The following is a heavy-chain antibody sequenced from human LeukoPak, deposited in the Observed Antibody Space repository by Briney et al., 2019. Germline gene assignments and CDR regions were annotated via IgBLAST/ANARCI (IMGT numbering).Heavy chain of an antibody. D-gene: IGHD3-22*01. V-gene: IGHV1-69*13. Sequence: SVKVSCKASGGTFSNYAISWVRQAPGQGLEWMGGIIPIFGTANYAQKFQGRVTITADESTSTAYMELSSLRSEDTAVYYCARAGNYYDSSGYYGHYWGQGTLVTVSS. J-gene: IGHJ4*02. CDR3: ARAGNYYDSSGYYGHY. CDR1: GGTFSNYA. CDR2: IIPIFGTA.